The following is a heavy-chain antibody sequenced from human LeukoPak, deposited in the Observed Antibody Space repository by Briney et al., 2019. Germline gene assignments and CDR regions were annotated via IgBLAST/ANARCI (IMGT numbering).Heavy chain of an antibody. CDR3: AKDRWGIVVIPSQNWFDP. V-gene: IGHV3-30*02. D-gene: IGHD2-2*01. CDR2: IRYDGGNK. CDR1: GFTFSSYG. J-gene: IGHJ5*02. Sequence: GGSLRLSCAASGFTFSSYGMHWVRQAPGKGLEWVAFIRYDGGNKYYADSVKGRFTISRDNSKNTLYLQMNSLRAEDTAVYYCAKDRWGIVVIPSQNWFDPWGQGTLVTVSS.